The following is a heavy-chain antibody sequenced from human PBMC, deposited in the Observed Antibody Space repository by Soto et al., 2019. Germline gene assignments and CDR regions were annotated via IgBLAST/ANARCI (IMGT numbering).Heavy chain of an antibody. Sequence: QVQLQQWGAGLLKPSETLSLTCAVYGGSFSGYYWSWIRQPPGKGLEWIGEINHSGSTNYNPSLKSRVTISVDTSKTQFSLKLSSVTAADTAVYYCARGYSYGRFDYWGQGTLVTVSS. J-gene: IGHJ4*02. CDR2: INHSGST. CDR1: GGSFSGYY. CDR3: ARGYSYGRFDY. D-gene: IGHD5-18*01. V-gene: IGHV4-34*01.